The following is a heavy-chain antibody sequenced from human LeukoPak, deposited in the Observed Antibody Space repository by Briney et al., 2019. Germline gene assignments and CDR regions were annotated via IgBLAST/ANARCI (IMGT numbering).Heavy chain of an antibody. CDR2: VSSGSSTI. CDR1: GFTFSDYY. D-gene: IGHD2-21*01. CDR3: ARDVAYSAFDY. Sequence: SGGSLRLSCAASGFTFSDYYMSWIRQAPGKALEWVSYVSSGSSTIYYADSVKGRFTVSRDNGKRSLYLHMNSLRAEDTGVFYCARDVAYSAFDYWGQGTLVTVSS. V-gene: IGHV3-11*04. J-gene: IGHJ4*02.